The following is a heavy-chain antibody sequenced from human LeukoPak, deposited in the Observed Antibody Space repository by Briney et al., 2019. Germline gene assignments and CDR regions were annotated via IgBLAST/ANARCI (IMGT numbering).Heavy chain of an antibody. CDR1: GYTFSSYD. CDR3: TRGLPRDGLVVIAAANEY. J-gene: IGHJ4*02. CDR2: MNPKTGNT. Sequence: ASVKVSCKASGYTFSSYDINWVRQAAGQGLEWMGWMNPKTGNTGFSQKFQGRVAITRDTSISTAYMELSRLTSEDTGVYYCTRGLPRDGLVVIAAANEYWGQGSLVTVSS. D-gene: IGHD2-2*01. V-gene: IGHV1-8*03.